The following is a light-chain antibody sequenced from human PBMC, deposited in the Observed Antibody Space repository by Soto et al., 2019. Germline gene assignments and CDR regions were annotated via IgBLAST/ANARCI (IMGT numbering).Light chain of an antibody. J-gene: IGKJ1*01. V-gene: IGKV1-39*01. Sequence: DIQMTQSPSSLSASVGDRVTITCRASQSISTYLHWYQQKAGKAPHLLIYAASNLQSLVPSRFSGSGSGTEFTLTINNLQPDDFAIYYCRQYDSESTFGQGTKVDIK. CDR2: AAS. CDR3: RQYDSEST. CDR1: QSISTY.